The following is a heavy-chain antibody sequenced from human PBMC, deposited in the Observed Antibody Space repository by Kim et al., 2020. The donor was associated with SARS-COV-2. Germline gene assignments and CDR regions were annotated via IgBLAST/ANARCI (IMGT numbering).Heavy chain of an antibody. J-gene: IGHJ4*02. CDR1: GYSIRSGYY. D-gene: IGHD1-1*01. Sequence: SETLSLTCTVSGYSIRSGYYWGWIRQPPGKGLEWIGSIYHTGGAYYNPSLKSRITISVDTSKNHFSLKLRSVTAADAAVYYCARDKRGEYNPNFDYWGQG. CDR3: ARDKRGEYNPNFDY. V-gene: IGHV4-38-2*02. CDR2: IYHTGGA.